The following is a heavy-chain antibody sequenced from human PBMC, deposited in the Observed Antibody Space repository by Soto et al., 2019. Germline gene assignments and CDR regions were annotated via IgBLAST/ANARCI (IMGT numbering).Heavy chain of an antibody. CDR3: ERLRTPTNNYKWFDP. CDR2: IYVTGAV. CDR1: GAALNSGNYY. J-gene: IGHJ5*02. D-gene: IGHD1-20*01. Sequence: SETLSLTCSVSGAALNSGNYYWSWIRQVPGKGLEWIGHIYVTGAVDYNPSLRDRITISQDTSERQFSLNLRLVTAADTAVYYCERLRTPTNNYKWFDPWGQGTLVTVSS. V-gene: IGHV4-31*03.